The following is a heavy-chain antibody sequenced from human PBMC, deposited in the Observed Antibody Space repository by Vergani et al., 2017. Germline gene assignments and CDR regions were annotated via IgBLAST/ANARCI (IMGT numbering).Heavy chain of an antibody. CDR1: GYTFTGYY. D-gene: IGHD3-3*01. Sequence: QVQLVQSGAEVKKPGASVKVSCKTSGYTFTGYYMHLVRQAPRQGLEWVGLINPNSGVTNYAQKFKGRVTITMDTSISTAYVELSRLRSDDTAVYYCARDSDTICGVVITHFDYWGQGTLVTVSS. J-gene: IGHJ4*02. V-gene: IGHV1-2*02. CDR2: INPNSGVT. CDR3: ARDSDTICGVVITHFDY.